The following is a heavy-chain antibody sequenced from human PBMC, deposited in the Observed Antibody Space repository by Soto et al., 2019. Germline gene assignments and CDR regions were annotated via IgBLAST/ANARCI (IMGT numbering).Heavy chain of an antibody. CDR3: AKARVRIVGANSFDY. V-gene: IGHV3-30*18. J-gene: IGHJ4*02. CDR2: ISDDGDKR. Sequence: LRLSCVGSGSTFSNYGMHWVRQPPGKGLEWVALISDDGDKRYYADSVRGRLIISRDNSKDTLYLQMNSLGPDDTAVYFCAKARVRIVGANSFDYWGQGTPVTVSS. CDR1: GSTFSNYG. D-gene: IGHD1-26*01.